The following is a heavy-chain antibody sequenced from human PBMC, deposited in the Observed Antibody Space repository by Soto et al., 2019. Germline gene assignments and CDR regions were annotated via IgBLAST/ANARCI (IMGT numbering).Heavy chain of an antibody. J-gene: IGHJ6*02. D-gene: IGHD2-2*01. V-gene: IGHV4-31*03. CDR1: GGSISSGGYY. CDR2: IYYSGST. Sequence: TSETLSLTCTFSGGSISSGGYYWSWIRQHPGKGLEWIGYIYYSGSTYYNPSLKSRVTISVDTSKDQFSLKLSSVTAADTAVYYCAVSRDGYSMDVWGQGTTVTVSS. CDR3: AVSRDGYSMDV.